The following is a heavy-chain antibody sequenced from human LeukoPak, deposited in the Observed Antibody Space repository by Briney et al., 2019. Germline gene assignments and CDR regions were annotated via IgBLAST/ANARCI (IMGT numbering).Heavy chain of an antibody. D-gene: IGHD3-22*01. V-gene: IGHV4-38-2*02. CDR1: GYSISSGYY. J-gene: IGHJ4*02. Sequence: PSETLSLTCTVSGYSISSGYYWGWIRQPPGKGLEWIGSSYHSGSTYYNPSLKSRVTISVDTSKNQFSLKLSSVTAADTAVYYCARVLPNYYDRGGGVYWGQGTLVTVSS. CDR3: ARVLPNYYDRGGGVY. CDR2: SYHSGST.